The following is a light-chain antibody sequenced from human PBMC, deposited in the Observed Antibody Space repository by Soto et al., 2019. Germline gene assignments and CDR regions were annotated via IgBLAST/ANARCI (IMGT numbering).Light chain of an antibody. CDR2: QVT. J-gene: IGLJ1*01. Sequence: QSVLTQPASVSGSPGQSITISCTGTSSDIGGYYYVSWYQHHPGKAPKLLIYQVTNRPSRVSNRFSGSKSGNTASLTISGLQADDKADYYCTSYSSSDIFYVFGTGTKVTVL. CDR1: SSDIGGYYY. V-gene: IGLV2-14*01. CDR3: TSYSSSDIFYV.